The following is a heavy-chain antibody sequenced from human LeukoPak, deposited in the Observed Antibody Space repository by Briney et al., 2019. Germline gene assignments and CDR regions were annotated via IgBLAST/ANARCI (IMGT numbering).Heavy chain of an antibody. D-gene: IGHD6-13*01. CDR2: IYYSGST. Sequence: TSGTLSLTCTVSGGSISSYYWSWIRQPPGKGLEWIGYIYYSGSTNYNPSLKSRVTISVDTSKNQFSLKLSSVTAADTAVYYCARAAAGTVGAFDIWGQGTMVTVSS. V-gene: IGHV4-59*01. J-gene: IGHJ3*02. CDR3: ARAAAGTVGAFDI. CDR1: GGSISSYY.